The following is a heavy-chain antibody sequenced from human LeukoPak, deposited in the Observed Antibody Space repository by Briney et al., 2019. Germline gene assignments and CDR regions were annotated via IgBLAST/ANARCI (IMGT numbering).Heavy chain of an antibody. D-gene: IGHD6-19*01. V-gene: IGHV4-39*07. CDR1: GGSISSSSYY. J-gene: IGHJ4*02. CDR2: IYYSGST. Sequence: SETLSLTCTVSGGSISSSSYYWGWIRQPPGKGLEWIGSIYYSGSTYYNPSLKSRVTVSVDTSKNQFSLKLSSVTAADTAVYYCARDRSYSSGWLDYWGQGTLVTVSS. CDR3: ARDRSYSSGWLDY.